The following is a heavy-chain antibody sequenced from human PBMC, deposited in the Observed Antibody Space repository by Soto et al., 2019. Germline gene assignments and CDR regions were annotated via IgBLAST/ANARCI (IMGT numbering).Heavy chain of an antibody. Sequence: EVQLVESGGGLVQPGGSLRLSCAASGFTFSTYWMTWVRQAPGKGLEWVANIKQDGSEKYYVDSVKGQFIISRDNAKNSVYLQLNSLRAEDTAMYYRGRARWVSVGGDYWGQGTLVTVSS. J-gene: IGHJ4*02. V-gene: IGHV3-7*05. CDR2: IKQDGSEK. CDR3: GRARWVSVGGDY. CDR1: GFTFSTYW. D-gene: IGHD2-2*01.